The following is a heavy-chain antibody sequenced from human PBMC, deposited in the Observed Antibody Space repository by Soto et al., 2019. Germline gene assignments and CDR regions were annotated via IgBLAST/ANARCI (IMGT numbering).Heavy chain of an antibody. Sequence: EVQLVESGGGLVQPGGSLRLSCAASGFTFSSYWMSWVRQAPGKGLEWVANIKQDGSEKYYVDSVKGRFTISRDNAKNSLYLQMNSLRAEDTAVYYCARVGYCSSTSCYDWNGVFDYWGQGTLVTVSS. CDR3: ARVGYCSSTSCYDWNGVFDY. V-gene: IGHV3-7*05. J-gene: IGHJ4*02. D-gene: IGHD2-2*01. CDR1: GFTFSSYW. CDR2: IKQDGSEK.